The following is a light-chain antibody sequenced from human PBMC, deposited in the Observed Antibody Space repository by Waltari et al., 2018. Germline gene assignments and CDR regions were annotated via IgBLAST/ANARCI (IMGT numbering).Light chain of an antibody. V-gene: IGLV1-44*01. Sequence: SVLTQPPSASGTPGQTVTIPCSGSHFHMGRNHVQWYQQLPGTAPKLLIYSDYQRPSGVPDRFSASKSGTSASLAISGLQSEDEADYYCSSWDDRLSGVVFGEGTKLTVL. J-gene: IGLJ3*02. CDR1: HFHMGRNH. CDR2: SDY. CDR3: SSWDDRLSGVV.